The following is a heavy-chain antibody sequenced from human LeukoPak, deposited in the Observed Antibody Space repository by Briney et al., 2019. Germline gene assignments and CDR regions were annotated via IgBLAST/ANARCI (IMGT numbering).Heavy chain of an antibody. CDR2: ISSSSSYI. CDR1: GFTFSSYS. D-gene: IGHD6-13*01. CDR3: ARDAPGIAAAGTPRHAVDY. J-gene: IGHJ4*02. Sequence: GGSLRLSCAASGFTFSSYSMNWVRQAPGKGLEWVSSISSSSSYIYYADSVKGRFTISRDNAKNSLYLQMNSLRAEDTAVYYCARDAPGIAAAGTPRHAVDYWGQGTLVTVSS. V-gene: IGHV3-21*01.